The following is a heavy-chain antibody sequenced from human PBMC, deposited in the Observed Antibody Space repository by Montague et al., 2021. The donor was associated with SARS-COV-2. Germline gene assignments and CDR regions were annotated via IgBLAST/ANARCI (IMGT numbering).Heavy chain of an antibody. J-gene: IGHJ4*02. CDR3: ARDSEYSIDY. D-gene: IGHD6-6*01. Sequence: CAISGDSVSSNTVAWNWFRQSPSRGLEWLGRTYYRSKRYNDYAVSMQSRVTINPDTSKNQFSLHVNSVTPEDTAVYYCARDSEYSIDYWGQGRLVTVSS. V-gene: IGHV6-1*01. CDR1: GDSVSSNTVA. CDR2: TYYRSKRYN.